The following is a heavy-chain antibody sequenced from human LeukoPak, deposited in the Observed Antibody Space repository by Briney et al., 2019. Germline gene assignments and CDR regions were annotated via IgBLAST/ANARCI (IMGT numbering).Heavy chain of an antibody. J-gene: IGHJ4*02. CDR1: GFFFDDYA. CDR2: ISWNSGSI. D-gene: IGHD6-6*01. CDR3: AKDRDYSSSGASVDY. Sequence: GGSLRLSCAASGFFFDDYAMRWVRQAPGKGLEWVSGISWNSGSIGYADSVKGRFTISRDNAKNSLYLQMNSLRAEDTALYYCAKDRDYSSSGASVDYWGQGTLVTVSS. V-gene: IGHV3-9*01.